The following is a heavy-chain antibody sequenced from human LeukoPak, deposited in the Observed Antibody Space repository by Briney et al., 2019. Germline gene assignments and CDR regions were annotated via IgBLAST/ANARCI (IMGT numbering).Heavy chain of an antibody. CDR1: GYTFTGYY. Sequence: ASVKVSCKASGYTFTGYYMHWVRQAPGQGLEWMGWINPNSGGTNYAQKFQGRVTMTRDTSISTAYMELSRLRSDDTAVYYCARDPAVVAPAAIRQFWFDPWGQGTLVTVSS. J-gene: IGHJ5*02. CDR3: ARDPAVVAPAAIRQFWFDP. CDR2: INPNSGGT. V-gene: IGHV1-2*02. D-gene: IGHD2-2*01.